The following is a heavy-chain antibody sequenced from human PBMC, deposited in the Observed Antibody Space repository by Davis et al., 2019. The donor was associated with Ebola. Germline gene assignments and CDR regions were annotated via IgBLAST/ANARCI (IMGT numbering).Heavy chain of an antibody. Sequence: SETLSLTCTLSRGSINSYYWGWIRQLPGKGLEWIGHSGSNYNPSLEGRATISIDTSKNQFSLKLSSVTAADTAFYYCASGYISGLNEYWYFDLWGRGTLVTVSS. D-gene: IGHD6-19*01. CDR1: RGSINSYY. J-gene: IGHJ2*01. V-gene: IGHV4-59*08. CDR2: SGS. CDR3: ASGYISGLNEYWYFDL.